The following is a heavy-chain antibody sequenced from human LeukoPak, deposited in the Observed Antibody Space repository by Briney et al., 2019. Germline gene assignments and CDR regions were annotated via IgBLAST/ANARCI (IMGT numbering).Heavy chain of an antibody. CDR3: ARDLDGAGLIDY. J-gene: IGHJ4*02. V-gene: IGHV1-69*04. CDR2: LIPILGIA. CDR1: GGTFSSYA. D-gene: IGHD6-19*01. Sequence: ASVKVSCKASGGTFSSYAISWVRQAPGQGLEWMGRLIPILGIANYAQKFQGRVTITADKSTSTAYMELSSLRSEDTAVYYCARDLDGAGLIDYWGQGTLVTVSS.